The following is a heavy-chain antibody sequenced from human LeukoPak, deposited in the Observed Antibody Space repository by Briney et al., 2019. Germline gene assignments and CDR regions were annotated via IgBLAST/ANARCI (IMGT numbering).Heavy chain of an antibody. CDR2: VIASGGST. CDR1: GVTFSSYA. Sequence: WGCLRLFCSAAGVTFSSYALSWLRRAAGGGVVGLSTVIASGGSTYYADSVKGRFTVSRDNSKNTLYLQMNSLRAEDTAVYYCARKFGGYCSGTSCQINFDYWGQGTLVTVSS. D-gene: IGHD2-2*01. J-gene: IGHJ4*02. V-gene: IGHV3-23*01. CDR3: ARKFGGYCSGTSCQINFDY.